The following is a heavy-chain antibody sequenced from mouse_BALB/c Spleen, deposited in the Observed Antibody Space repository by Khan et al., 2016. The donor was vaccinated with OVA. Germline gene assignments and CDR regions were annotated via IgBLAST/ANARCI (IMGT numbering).Heavy chain of an antibody. V-gene: IGHV5-17*02. CDR3: ARSGGNFHWYFDV. D-gene: IGHD2-1*01. Sequence: LVESGGGLVQPGGSRKLSCAVSGFTFSSFGMHWVHQAPKKGLEWVAYISSGSSTIYYVDTVKGRFTISRDNPKNTLFLQMTSLRSEDTAMYYCARSGGNFHWYFDVWGAGTSVTVSS. J-gene: IGHJ1*01. CDR2: ISSGSSTI. CDR1: GFTFSSFG.